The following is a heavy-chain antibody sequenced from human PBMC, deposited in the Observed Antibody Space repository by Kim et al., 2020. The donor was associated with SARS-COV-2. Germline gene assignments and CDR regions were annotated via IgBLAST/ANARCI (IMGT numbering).Heavy chain of an antibody. V-gene: IGHV3-64*01. Sequence: NSVKGRFTISRDNSKNTLYLQMGSLRAEDMAVYYCARAGSSSFYAVVFDYWGQGTLVTVSS. CDR3: ARAGSSSFYAVVFDY. J-gene: IGHJ4*02. D-gene: IGHD6-6*01.